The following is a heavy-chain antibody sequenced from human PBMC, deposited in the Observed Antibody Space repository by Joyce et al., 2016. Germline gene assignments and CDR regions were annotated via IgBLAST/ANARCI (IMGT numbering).Heavy chain of an antibody. CDR3: ARGGSGSYYIDY. CDR1: GYGFPAYN. Sequence: QVQLVQSGAEMKKPGASVKVSCKASGYGFPAYNIHWVRQAPGQGLEWVGWINPNSGGTYISLRLQDSVTLTRDTSINTAYMELRSLRSDDTAVYYCARGGSGSYYIDYWGQGTLVTVSS. CDR2: INPNSGGT. J-gene: IGHJ4*02. D-gene: IGHD1-26*01. V-gene: IGHV1-2*02.